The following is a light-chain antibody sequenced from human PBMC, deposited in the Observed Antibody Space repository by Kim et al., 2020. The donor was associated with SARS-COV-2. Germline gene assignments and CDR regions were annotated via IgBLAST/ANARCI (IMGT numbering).Light chain of an antibody. V-gene: IGLV4-69*01. CDR3: QTWGTSIQV. CDR2: PYTGGHH. Sequence: ASVRPPVHPGSGHSHRGHAWHQQQPGEGPRVLPEPYTGGHHTKGGGVPDCFSASRAAGGGFLVLSRLQPEDEGGYYCQTWGTSIQVFGGGTQLTVL. J-gene: IGLJ2*01. CDR1: SGHSHRG.